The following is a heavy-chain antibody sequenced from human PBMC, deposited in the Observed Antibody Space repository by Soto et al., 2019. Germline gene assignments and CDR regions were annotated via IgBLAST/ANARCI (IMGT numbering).Heavy chain of an antibody. Sequence: QVQLVQSGAEVKKPGASVKVSCKASGYTFTSYGISWVRQAPGQGLEWMGWISANNGNTNYAQKLQGRVTMTTDTAASTADMELGSLRADGAAVYYCARDRGSYALDYWGQGTLVTVSS. CDR1: GYTFTSYG. CDR2: ISANNGNT. CDR3: ARDRGSYALDY. V-gene: IGHV1-18*01. D-gene: IGHD1-26*01. J-gene: IGHJ4*02.